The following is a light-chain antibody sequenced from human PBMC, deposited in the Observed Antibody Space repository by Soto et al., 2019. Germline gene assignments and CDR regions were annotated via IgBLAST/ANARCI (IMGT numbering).Light chain of an antibody. Sequence: EIVLTQSPGTLSLSPGERATLSCRVSQIISTSYLAWYQQKPGQPPRLVIYNTSSKPPGIPDRFSGSGSGTDFTLTISRLEAEDSAVYYCQQYGSSPKTFGPGTKVEI. V-gene: IGKV3-20*01. CDR2: NTS. CDR1: QIISTSY. CDR3: QQYGSSPKT. J-gene: IGKJ3*01.